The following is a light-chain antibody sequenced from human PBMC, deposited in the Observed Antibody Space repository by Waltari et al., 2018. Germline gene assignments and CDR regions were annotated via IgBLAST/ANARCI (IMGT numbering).Light chain of an antibody. Sequence: DIQMTQSPSSLSASVGDRVTINCRASRSISTYLNWYQQKPGNAPKLLMFSTSILQSGFPSRFSGSGSGTDFTLTISSLQPEDFATYYCQQSYTTPPTFGQGTKVEIK. CDR1: RSISTY. CDR2: STS. J-gene: IGKJ1*01. V-gene: IGKV1-39*01. CDR3: QQSYTTPPT.